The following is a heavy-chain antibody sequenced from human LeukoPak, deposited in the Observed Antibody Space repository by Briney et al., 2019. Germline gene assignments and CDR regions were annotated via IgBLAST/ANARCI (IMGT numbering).Heavy chain of an antibody. CDR2: IYYSGST. D-gene: IGHD1-1*01. CDR3: AGLQLERRAFDI. V-gene: IGHV4-39*01. J-gene: IGHJ3*02. Sequence: SQSLSLTCTVSGGSISSSSYYWGWIRQPPGKGLEWIGSIYYSGSTYYNPTLKSRVTISVDTSKNQFSLKLSSVTAADTAVYYCAGLQLERRAFDIWGQGTMVTVSP. CDR1: GGSISSSSYY.